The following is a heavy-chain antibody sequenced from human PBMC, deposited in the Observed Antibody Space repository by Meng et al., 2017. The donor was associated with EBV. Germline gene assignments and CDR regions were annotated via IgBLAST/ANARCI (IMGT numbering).Heavy chain of an antibody. V-gene: IGHV1-2*06. J-gene: IGHJ4*02. Sequence: QAGAEVKKPVAVGKVSCNASVYPFTGYYMHWVRQAPGQGLEWMGRINPNSGGTNYAQKFQGRVTMTRDTSISTAYMELSRLRSDDTAVYYCARVGIAVAGTGDYWGQGTLVTVSS. D-gene: IGHD6-19*01. CDR3: ARVGIAVAGTGDY. CDR2: INPNSGGT. CDR1: VYPFTGYY.